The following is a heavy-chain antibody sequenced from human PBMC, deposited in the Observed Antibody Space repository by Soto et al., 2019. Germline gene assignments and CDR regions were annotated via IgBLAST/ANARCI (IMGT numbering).Heavy chain of an antibody. J-gene: IGHJ4*02. V-gene: IGHV1-46*03. CDR3: ARSGRITIFGVGLTPRFYYFDY. D-gene: IGHD3-3*01. CDR2: INPSGGST. Sequence: QVQLVQSGAEVKKPGASVKVSCKASGYTFTSYYMHWVRQAPGQGLEWMGIINPSGGSTSYAQKFQGRVTMTRDTSTSTVYMELSSLRSEDTAVYYCARSGRITIFGVGLTPRFYYFDYWGQGTLVTVSS. CDR1: GYTFTSYY.